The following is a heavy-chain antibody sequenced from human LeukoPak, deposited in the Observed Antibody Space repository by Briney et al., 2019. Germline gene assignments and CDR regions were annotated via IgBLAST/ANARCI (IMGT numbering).Heavy chain of an antibody. CDR1: GGSFSGYY. J-gene: IGHJ4*02. CDR2: IYYSGST. CDR3: ARVGSGWSNFSPFDY. Sequence: PSETLSLTCAVYGGSFSGYYWSWIRQPPGKGLEWIGYIYYSGSTNYNPSLKSRVTISVDTSKNQFSLKLSSVTAADTAVYYCARVGSGWSNFSPFDYWGQGTLVTVSS. D-gene: IGHD6-19*01. V-gene: IGHV4-59*08.